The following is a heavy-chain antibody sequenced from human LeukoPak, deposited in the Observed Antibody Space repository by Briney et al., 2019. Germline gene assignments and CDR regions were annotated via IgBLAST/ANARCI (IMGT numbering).Heavy chain of an antibody. CDR1: AGSISSTSYY. D-gene: IGHD1-26*01. CDR3: ARQRKVGASADY. J-gene: IGHJ4*02. Sequence: PSETLSLTCTVSAGSISSTSYYWDWIRQPPGKGLEWLGGIYYSGSTYYNPSLKSRVTISVDTSKNQFSLKLSSVTAADTAVYYCARQRKVGASADYWGQGTLLTVSS. CDR2: IYYSGST. V-gene: IGHV4-39*01.